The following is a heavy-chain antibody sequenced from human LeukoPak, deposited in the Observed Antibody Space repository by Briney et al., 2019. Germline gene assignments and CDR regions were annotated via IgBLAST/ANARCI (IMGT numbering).Heavy chain of an antibody. Sequence: TGGSLRLSCAASGFTLSSYSMNWVRQAPGKGLEWVSSISSSSSYRYYADSVKGRFTISRDNSKNTLYLQMNSLRAEDTAVYYCAKGRSSARSDAFDIWGQGTMVTVSS. CDR3: AKGRSSARSDAFDI. D-gene: IGHD3-22*01. V-gene: IGHV3-21*04. CDR2: ISSSSSYR. CDR1: GFTLSSYS. J-gene: IGHJ3*02.